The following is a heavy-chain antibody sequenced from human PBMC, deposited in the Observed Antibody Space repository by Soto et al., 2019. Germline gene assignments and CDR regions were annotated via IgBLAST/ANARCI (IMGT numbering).Heavy chain of an antibody. Sequence: QVQLVESGGGVVQPGRSLRLSCAASGFTFSSYGMHWVRQAPGKGLEWVAVIWYDGSNKYYADSVKGRFTISRDNSKNTLYLQMNSLRAEDTAVYYCARDQLFSFGGYYGMDVWGQGTTVTVSS. D-gene: IGHD3-16*01. CDR3: ARDQLFSFGGYYGMDV. J-gene: IGHJ6*02. CDR2: IWYDGSNK. CDR1: GFTFSSYG. V-gene: IGHV3-33*01.